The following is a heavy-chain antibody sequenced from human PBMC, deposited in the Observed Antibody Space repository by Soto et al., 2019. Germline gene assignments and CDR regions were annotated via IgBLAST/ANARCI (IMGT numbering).Heavy chain of an antibody. CDR3: ARVVSGSYFDY. D-gene: IGHD1-26*01. Sequence: QVQLQESGPVLVKASQTLSLTCTVSGGSITTGGYFWSWIRQHPGKGLEGIGYIYYSGTTHYNPSLKSRVTISVDTSKNQFSLKLSSVTAADTAVYYCARVVSGSYFDYWGQGTLVTVSS. CDR1: GGSITTGGYF. CDR2: IYYSGTT. J-gene: IGHJ4*02. V-gene: IGHV4-31*03.